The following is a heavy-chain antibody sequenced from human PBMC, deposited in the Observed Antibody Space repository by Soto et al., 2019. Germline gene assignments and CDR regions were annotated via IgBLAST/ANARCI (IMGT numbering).Heavy chain of an antibody. V-gene: IGHV3-9*01. CDR1: GFTFDDYA. J-gene: IGHJ6*02. D-gene: IGHD6-19*01. CDR3: AKDISDSSGWYADYYYGMDV. Sequence: PGGSLRLSCAASGFTFDDYAMHWVRQAPGKGLEWVSGISWNSGSIGYADSVKGRFTISRDNAKNSLYLQMNSLRAEDTALYYCAKDISDSSGWYADYYYGMDVWGQGTTVTVSS. CDR2: ISWNSGSI.